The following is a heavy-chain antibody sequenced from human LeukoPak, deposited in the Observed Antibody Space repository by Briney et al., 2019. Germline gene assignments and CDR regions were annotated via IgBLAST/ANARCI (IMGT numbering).Heavy chain of an antibody. J-gene: IGHJ4*02. V-gene: IGHV1-2*06. CDR2: INPNSGGT. CDR3: SSIGSTGYYF. D-gene: IGHD3-22*01. Sequence: ASVKVSCTASGYTFTGYYMHWVRQAPGQGLEWMGRINPNSGGTNYAQKFQGRGTMTRDTSISTAYMELSRLRSDDPAVYYCSSIGSTGYYFWGQGTLVTVSS. CDR1: GYTFTGYY.